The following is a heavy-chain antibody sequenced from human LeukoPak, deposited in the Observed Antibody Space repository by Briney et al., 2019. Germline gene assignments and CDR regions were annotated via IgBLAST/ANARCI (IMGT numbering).Heavy chain of an antibody. V-gene: IGHV4-59*01. CDR3: ARVSPERVDQLEFDY. CDR2: IYYSRST. J-gene: IGHJ4*02. D-gene: IGHD1-1*01. CDR1: GGSISSYY. Sequence: SETLSLTCTVSGGSISSYYWSWIRQPPGKGLEWIAYIYYSRSTNYNPSLKSRVTISLDTSKNQFSLKLSSVTAADTAVYYCARVSPERVDQLEFDYWAREPWSPSPQ.